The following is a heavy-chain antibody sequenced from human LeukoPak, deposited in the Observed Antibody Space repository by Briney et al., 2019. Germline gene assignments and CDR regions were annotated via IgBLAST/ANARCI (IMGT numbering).Heavy chain of an antibody. V-gene: IGHV3-30*04. CDR1: GFTFSSYA. CDR2: ISYDGSNK. D-gene: IGHD3-10*01. Sequence: GGSLRLSCAASGFTFSSYAMHWVRQAPGKGLEWVAVISYDGSNKYYADSVKGRFTISRDNSKNTLYLQMNSLRAEDTALYYCASPYGSGSYLDYWGQGTLVTVSS. CDR3: ASPYGSGSYLDY. J-gene: IGHJ4*02.